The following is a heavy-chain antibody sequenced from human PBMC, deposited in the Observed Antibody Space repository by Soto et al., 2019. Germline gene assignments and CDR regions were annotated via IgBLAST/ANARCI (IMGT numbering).Heavy chain of an antibody. D-gene: IGHD6-19*01. CDR2: ISGSGGST. Sequence: GGSLRLSCAASGFTFSSYAMSWVRQAPGKGLEWVSAISGSGGSTYYADSVKGRFTISRDNAKNTLYLQMNSLRAEDTAVYYCARVLWLVKDPFDYWGQGTLVTVSS. CDR3: ARVLWLVKDPFDY. V-gene: IGHV3-23*01. CDR1: GFTFSSYA. J-gene: IGHJ4*02.